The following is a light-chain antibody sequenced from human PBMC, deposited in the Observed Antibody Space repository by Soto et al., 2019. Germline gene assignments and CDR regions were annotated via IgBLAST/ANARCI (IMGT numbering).Light chain of an antibody. J-gene: IGLJ2*01. V-gene: IGLV2-8*01. CDR2: EVN. CDR3: SSYGGRSNLV. CDR1: SSDVGAYKF. Sequence: QSVLTQPPSASGSPGQSVTISCTGTSSDVGAYKFVSWYQLHPGKAPKLMIYEVNVRPSGVPDRFSGSKSGNTASLTVSGFQVEDEADYYCSSYGGRSNLVFGGGTKLTVL.